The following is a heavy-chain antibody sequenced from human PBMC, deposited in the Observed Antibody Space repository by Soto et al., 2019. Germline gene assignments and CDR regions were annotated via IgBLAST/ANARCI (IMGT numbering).Heavy chain of an antibody. CDR2: ISSSSSYI. J-gene: IGHJ6*02. Sequence: GGSLRLSCAASGFTFSSYSMNWVRQAPGKGLEWVSSISSSSSYIYYADSVKGRFTISRDSAKNSLYLQMNSLRAEDTAVYYCARANGGGWYGDYYYYYGMDVWGQGTTVTVSS. D-gene: IGHD4-17*01. CDR1: GFTFSSYS. V-gene: IGHV3-21*01. CDR3: ARANGGGWYGDYYYYYGMDV.